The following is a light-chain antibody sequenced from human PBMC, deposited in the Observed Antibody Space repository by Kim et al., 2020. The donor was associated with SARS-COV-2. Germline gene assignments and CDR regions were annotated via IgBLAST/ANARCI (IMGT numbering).Light chain of an antibody. V-gene: IGKV1-9*01. CDR3: QHLHGYPIT. J-gene: IGKJ5*01. CDR2: GAS. Sequence: IQLTQSPSSLSASVGDRVTITCRASQGVYYYLAWYQQKPGKAPKLLINGASRLESGVPSRFSGSGSGTYFTLTISSLQPEDFATYYCQHLHGYPITFGQGTRLEIK. CDR1: QGVYYY.